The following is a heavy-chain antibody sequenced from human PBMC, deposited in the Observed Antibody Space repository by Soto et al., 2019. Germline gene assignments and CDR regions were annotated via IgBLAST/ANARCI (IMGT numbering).Heavy chain of an antibody. CDR3: ARDIDCDIDY. J-gene: IGHJ4*02. CDR2: IYSKAGTI. Sequence: QVQLVQSGAEVQKPGASVKVSCKTSGYIFNHFGITWVRQAPGLGLEWLGWIYSKAGTINFAQKFQDRVTMTTDTSTSTAYMALRSLTLDDSAVYFCARDIDCDIDYWGQGTLVTVS. CDR1: GYIFNHFG. D-gene: IGHD2-21*02. V-gene: IGHV1-18*01.